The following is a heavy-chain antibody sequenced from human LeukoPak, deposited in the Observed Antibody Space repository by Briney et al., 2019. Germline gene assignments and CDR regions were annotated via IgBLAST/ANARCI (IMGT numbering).Heavy chain of an antibody. CDR2: IYYSGST. Sequence: PSETLSLTCTVSGGSISSYYWSWTRQPPGKGLEWIGYIYYSGSTNYNPSLKSRVTISVDTSKNQFSLKLNSVTAADTAVYYCAREWVDYGDYIYAFDIWGQGTMVTVSS. D-gene: IGHD4-17*01. J-gene: IGHJ3*02. CDR1: GGSISSYY. CDR3: AREWVDYGDYIYAFDI. V-gene: IGHV4-59*01.